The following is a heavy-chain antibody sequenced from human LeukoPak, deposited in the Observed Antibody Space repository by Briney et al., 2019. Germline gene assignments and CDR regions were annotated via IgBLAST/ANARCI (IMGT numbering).Heavy chain of an antibody. V-gene: IGHV4-4*09. D-gene: IGHD3-3*01. CDR1: GGSISSYY. CDR3: ARHSYDFWSGYYTDAFDI. CDR2: IYTSGST. J-gene: IGHJ3*02. Sequence: SETLSLTCTVSGGSISSYYWSWIRQPPGKGLEWIGYIYTSGSTNYNSSLKSRVTISVDTSKNQFSLKLSSVTAADTAVYYCARHSYDFWSGYYTDAFDIWGQGTMVTVSS.